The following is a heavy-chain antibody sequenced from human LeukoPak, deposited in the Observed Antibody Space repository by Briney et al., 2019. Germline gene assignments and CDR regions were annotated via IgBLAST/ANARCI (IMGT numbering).Heavy chain of an antibody. CDR3: AKDPYIVVLPAALDY. CDR2: IGGSGVGT. D-gene: IGHD2-2*01. CDR1: GFTFSSYA. V-gene: IGHV3-23*01. J-gene: IGHJ4*02. Sequence: GGSLRLSCAASGFTFSSYAMSWVRQAPGKGLEWVSGIGGSGVGTYYAASVKGRFTISRDNSKNTLYLQMNSLRAEDTAVYYCAKDPYIVVLPAALDYWGQGTPVTVSS.